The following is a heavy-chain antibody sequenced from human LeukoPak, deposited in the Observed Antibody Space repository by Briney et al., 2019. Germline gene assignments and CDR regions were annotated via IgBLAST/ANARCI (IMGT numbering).Heavy chain of an antibody. D-gene: IGHD2-15*01. CDR1: GYTFTTYN. V-gene: IGHV1-2*02. CDR2: ITPNSGGT. J-gene: IGHJ4*02. CDR3: ARGRGGGYFDF. Sequence: GASVKASCKASGYTFTTYNIHWVRQAPGQGLKWMGWITPNSGGTNYAQKFQGRVTMTRDTSISTAYMELSRLRSDDTAAYSCARGRGGGYFDFWGQETLVTVSS.